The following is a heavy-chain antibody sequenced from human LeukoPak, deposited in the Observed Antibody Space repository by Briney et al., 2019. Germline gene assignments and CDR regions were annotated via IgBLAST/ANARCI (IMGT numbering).Heavy chain of an antibody. CDR3: AGGMTLRAFDI. CDR2: IWYDGSNK. J-gene: IGHJ3*02. Sequence: GRSLRLSCAASGFTFSSYGMHWVRQAPGKGLEWVAVIWYDGSNKYYADSVKGRFTISRDNSKSTLYLQMNSLRAEDTAVYYCAGGMTLRAFDIWGQGTMVTVSS. D-gene: IGHD3-16*01. CDR1: GFTFSSYG. V-gene: IGHV3-33*01.